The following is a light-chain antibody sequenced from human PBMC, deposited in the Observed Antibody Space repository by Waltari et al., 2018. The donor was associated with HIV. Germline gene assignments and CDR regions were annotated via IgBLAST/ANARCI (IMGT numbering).Light chain of an antibody. CDR1: CHKIDFYNF. CDR3: SSFAGTGTPM. V-gene: IGLV2-14*01. CDR2: GVT. J-gene: IGLJ3*02. Sequence: QSPLYQPASVSGSPGQSITIPCSGVCHKIDFYNFVSWYHLRPGKSPQLIIFGVTRRPSGISSRFSGSTSGGTASLTISDLQIEDEADYFCSSFAGTGTPMFGGGTKLTVL.